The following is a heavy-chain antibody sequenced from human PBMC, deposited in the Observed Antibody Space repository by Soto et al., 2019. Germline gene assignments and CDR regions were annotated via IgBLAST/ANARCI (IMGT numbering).Heavy chain of an antibody. CDR3: ASYLPTYYYGSGSGYYYGMDV. CDR1: GFTFSSYS. CDR2: ISSSSSYI. V-gene: IGHV3-21*01. D-gene: IGHD3-10*01. J-gene: IGHJ6*02. Sequence: GGSLRLSCAASGFTFSSYSMNWVRQAPGKGLEWVSSISSSSSYIYYADSVKGRFTISRDNAKNSLYLQMNSLRAEDTAVYYCASYLPTYYYGSGSGYYYGMDVWGQGTTVTVSS.